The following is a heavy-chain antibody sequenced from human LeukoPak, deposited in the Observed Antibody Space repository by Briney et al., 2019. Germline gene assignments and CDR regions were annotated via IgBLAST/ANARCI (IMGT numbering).Heavy chain of an antibody. D-gene: IGHD3-22*01. CDR1: GYTFTSYG. CDR2: MSAFNGNT. CDR3: ARVRYADYYDSSGYGGWFDP. V-gene: IGHV1-18*04. J-gene: IGHJ5*02. Sequence: ASLKVSCKASGYTFTSYGISWVRQAPGQGLEWMGWMSAFNGNTNYAQKLQGRVTMTTDTSTSTAYMELRSLRSDDTAVYYCARVRYADYYDSSGYGGWFDPWGQGTLVTVSS.